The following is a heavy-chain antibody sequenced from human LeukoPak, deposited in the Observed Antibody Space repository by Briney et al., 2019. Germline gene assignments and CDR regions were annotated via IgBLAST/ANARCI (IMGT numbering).Heavy chain of an antibody. CDR2: ISSSGSTI. V-gene: IGHV3-11*01. D-gene: IGHD1-26*01. J-gene: IGHJ4*02. Sequence: GGSLRLSCAASGFTFSDYYVSWIRQAPGKGLEWVSSISSSGSTIFHADSVKGRFTISRDNAKNSLYLQMNSLRAEDTAVYYCASGVVGASLPYYFDYWGQGTLVTVSS. CDR3: ASGVVGASLPYYFDY. CDR1: GFTFSDYY.